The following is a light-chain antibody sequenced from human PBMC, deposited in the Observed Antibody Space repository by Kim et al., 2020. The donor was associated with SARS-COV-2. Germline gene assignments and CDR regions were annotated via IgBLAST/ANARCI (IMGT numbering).Light chain of an antibody. CDR2: DAS. CDR1: QSVSSY. CDR3: QQRSNWPYT. J-gene: IGKJ2*01. V-gene: IGKV3-11*01. Sequence: EIVLTQSPATLSLSPGERATLSCGASQSVSSYLAWYQQKPGQAPRLLIYDASNRATGIPARFSGSGSGTDFTLTISSLEPEDFAVYYCQQRSNWPYTFGQGTKLEI.